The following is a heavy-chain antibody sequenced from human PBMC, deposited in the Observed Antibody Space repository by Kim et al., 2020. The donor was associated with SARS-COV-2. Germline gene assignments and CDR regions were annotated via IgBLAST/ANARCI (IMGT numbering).Heavy chain of an antibody. D-gene: IGHD3-22*01. Sequence: GGSLRLSCTGSGFIFGDSTLSWFRQRPGRGLEWVGFIRSKASGGTTKSAASVRGRFDFSRDDSMSVAYLQMSSLKADDTAVYYCTREARDSSGFYPSDYWGQGTLVTVSS. CDR1: GFIFGDST. J-gene: IGHJ4*02. CDR2: IRSKASGGTT. CDR3: TREARDSSGFYPSDY. V-gene: IGHV3-49*03.